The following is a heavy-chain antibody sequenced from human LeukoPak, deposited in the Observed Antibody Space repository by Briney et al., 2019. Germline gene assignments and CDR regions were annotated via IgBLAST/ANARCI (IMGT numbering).Heavy chain of an antibody. D-gene: IGHD3-10*01. Sequence: KPSETLSLACAVYGGSFSGYYWSWIRQPPGKGLEWIGEINHSGSTNYNPSLKSRVTISVDTSKNQFSLKLSPVTAADTAVYYCARWYREERHYYFDYWGQGTLVTVSS. J-gene: IGHJ4*02. CDR3: ARWYREERHYYFDY. CDR2: INHSGST. CDR1: GGSFSGYY. V-gene: IGHV4-34*01.